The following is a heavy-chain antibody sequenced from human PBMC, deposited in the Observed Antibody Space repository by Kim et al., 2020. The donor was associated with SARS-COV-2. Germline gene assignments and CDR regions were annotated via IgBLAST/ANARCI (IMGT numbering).Heavy chain of an antibody. CDR2: ISAYNGNT. Sequence: ASVKVSCKASGYTFTSYGISWVRQAPGQGLEWMGWISAYNGNTNYAQKLQGRVTMTTDTSTSTAYMELRSLRSDDTAVYYCARDRAYSYGYWVYYYYGMDVWGQGTTVTVSS. CDR1: GYTFTSYG. D-gene: IGHD5-18*01. V-gene: IGHV1-18*01. J-gene: IGHJ6*02. CDR3: ARDRAYSYGYWVYYYYGMDV.